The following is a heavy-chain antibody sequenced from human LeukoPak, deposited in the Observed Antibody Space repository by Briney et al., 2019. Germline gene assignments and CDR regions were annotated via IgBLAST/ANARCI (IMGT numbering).Heavy chain of an antibody. CDR1: GFTFSSYW. CDR2: ISSSGSTI. D-gene: IGHD6-13*01. V-gene: IGHV3-48*04. Sequence: GGSLRLSCAASGFTFSSYWMSWVRQAPGKGLEWVSYISSSGSTIYYADSVKGRFTISRDNAKNSLYLQMNSLRAEDTAVYYCAREHRYSSSWSYYWYFDLWGRGTLVTVSS. CDR3: AREHRYSSSWSYYWYFDL. J-gene: IGHJ2*01.